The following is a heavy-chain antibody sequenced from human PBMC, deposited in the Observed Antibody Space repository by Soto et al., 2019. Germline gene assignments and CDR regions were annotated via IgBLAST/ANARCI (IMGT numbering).Heavy chain of an antibody. CDR3: ARLGPTTVPTSYFTGNYNGMDV. Sequence: PSETLSLTCTVSGGSISSGDYDWSWIRQPPGKGLEWIGYIYYSGSTYYNPSLRSRLTISVNTSKNQFSLKLSSVTAADTAVYCCARLGPTTVPTSYFTGNYNGMDVWGQGTTVTVSS. V-gene: IGHV4-30-4*01. D-gene: IGHD4-17*01. CDR1: GGSISSGDYD. CDR2: IYYSGST. J-gene: IGHJ6*02.